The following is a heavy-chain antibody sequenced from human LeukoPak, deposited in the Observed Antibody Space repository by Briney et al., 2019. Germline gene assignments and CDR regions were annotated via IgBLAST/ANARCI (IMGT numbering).Heavy chain of an antibody. CDR1: GFTLSNYW. V-gene: IGHV3-74*01. J-gene: IGHJ4*02. CDR2: INPDGSST. Sequence: GGSLRLSCAASGFTLSNYWMYWVRQVPGKGLVCVSRINPDGSSTSYADSVKGRFTISRDNAKNTLYLQMNSLRAEDTAVYYCARYIDYWGQGTLVTVSS. CDR3: ARYIDY.